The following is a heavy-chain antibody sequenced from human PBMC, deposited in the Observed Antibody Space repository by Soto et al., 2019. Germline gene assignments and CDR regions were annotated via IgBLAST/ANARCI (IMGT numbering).Heavy chain of an antibody. D-gene: IGHD2-15*01. Sequence: QVQLQESGPGLVKPSQTLSLTCTVSGGSITSGDYYWSWIRQPPGKGLEWIGYIYYSGSTYYNPSLQSRVNISVDTSKNQFSLKLSSVTAADTAVYYCARGYCSGGSCAYYYYYGMDVWGQGTTVTVSS. CDR3: ARGYCSGGSCAYYYYYGMDV. CDR1: GGSITSGDYY. V-gene: IGHV4-30-4*01. CDR2: IYYSGST. J-gene: IGHJ6*02.